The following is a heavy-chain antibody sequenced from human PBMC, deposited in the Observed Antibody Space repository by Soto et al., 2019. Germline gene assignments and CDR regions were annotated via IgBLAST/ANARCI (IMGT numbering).Heavy chain of an antibody. J-gene: IGHJ4*02. D-gene: IGHD3-16*01. CDR2: LIWNTGNT. CDR3: VKDIEPGGADY. CDR1: GFTSDDHG. Sequence: PGGSLRLSCAASGFTSDDHGMHWVRQAPGKGLEWVSGLIWNTGNTGYADSVKGRFTISRDNAKNSLYLQMNSLRVEDTAFYYCVKDIEPGGADYWGQGTLVTVSS. V-gene: IGHV3-9*02.